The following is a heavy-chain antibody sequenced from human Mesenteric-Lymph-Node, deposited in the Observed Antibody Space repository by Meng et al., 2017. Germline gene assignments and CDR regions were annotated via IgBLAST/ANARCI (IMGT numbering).Heavy chain of an antibody. CDR2: IYYSGNT. CDR1: GGSISSSSYY. CDR3: ARGVLLWFGELLTYYFDY. J-gene: IGHJ4*02. D-gene: IGHD3-10*01. V-gene: IGHV4-39*07. Sequence: SETLSLTCTVSGGSISSSSYYWGWIRQPPGKGLEWIGSIYYSGNTYYNPSLKSRVTISVDTSKNQFSLNLSSVTASDTAVYYCARGVLLWFGELLTYYFDYWGQGTLVTVSS.